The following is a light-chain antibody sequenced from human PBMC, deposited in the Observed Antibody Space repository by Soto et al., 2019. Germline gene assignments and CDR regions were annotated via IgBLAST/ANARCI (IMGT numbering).Light chain of an antibody. CDR2: GAS. Sequence: EIVMTHSPATLSVSPGERTTLSCRASQSVSNNLAWYQQKPGQAPRLLIYGASTRATGIPARFSGSGSGTELTLTISSLQSEDFAVYYCQQYNNWPWTFGQGTKVEIK. CDR3: QQYNNWPWT. V-gene: IGKV3-15*01. CDR1: QSVSNN. J-gene: IGKJ1*01.